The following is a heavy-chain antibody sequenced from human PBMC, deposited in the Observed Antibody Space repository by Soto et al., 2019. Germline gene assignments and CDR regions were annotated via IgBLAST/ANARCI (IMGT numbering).Heavy chain of an antibody. J-gene: IGHJ6*02. CDR1: GFTFSNYW. V-gene: IGHV3-74*01. CDR3: ARAFWEVREVITFYSYYYALDV. D-gene: IGHD3-10*01. CDR2: INGDGSFT. Sequence: EVQLVESGGGLVQPGGSLRLSCGASGFTFSNYWMHWVRQAPGEGLVWVSRINGDGSFTRFADSVKGRFTISRDNAKNTLYVQMNSLRADDTAVYYCARAFWEVREVITFYSYYYALDVWGQGTTVTVSS.